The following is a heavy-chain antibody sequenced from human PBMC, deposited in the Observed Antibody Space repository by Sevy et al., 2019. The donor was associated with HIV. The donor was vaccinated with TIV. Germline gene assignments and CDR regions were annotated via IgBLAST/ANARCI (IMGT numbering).Heavy chain of an antibody. CDR1: GFTFSSYW. J-gene: IGHJ6*02. CDR2: IKQDGSEK. CDR3: ARGPPLTIFWSYYYYGMDV. V-gene: IGHV3-7*01. D-gene: IGHD3-9*01. Sequence: GGSLRLSCAASGFTFSSYWMSWVRQAPGKGLEWVANIKQDGSEKHYVDSVKGRFTISRDNAKNSLYLQMNSLRAEDTTVYYCARGPPLTIFWSYYYYGMDVWGQGTTVTVSS.